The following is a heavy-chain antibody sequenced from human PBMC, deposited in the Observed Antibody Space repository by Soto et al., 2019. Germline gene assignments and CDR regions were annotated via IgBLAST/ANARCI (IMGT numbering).Heavy chain of an antibody. CDR1: GGSISSGGYS. Sequence: QLQLQESGSGLVKPSQTLSLTCDVSGGSISSGGYSWSWIRQPPGKGLAWIGYIYDSGSTYYKPSLKSRDTISLDMSKNQFSLNLGSVTAADTAVYYCARYGGSGTYYFDHCGQGTLVTVSS. CDR3: ARYGGSGTYYFDH. D-gene: IGHD3-16*01. V-gene: IGHV4-30-2*01. CDR2: IYDSGST. J-gene: IGHJ4*02.